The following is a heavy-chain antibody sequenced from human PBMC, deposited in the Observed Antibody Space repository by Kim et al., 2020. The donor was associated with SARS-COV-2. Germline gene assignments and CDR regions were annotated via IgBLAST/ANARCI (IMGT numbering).Heavy chain of an antibody. V-gene: IGHV5-51*01. Sequence: YSTSFQGQVTSSADKSTTPAYLQWSRLKASDTAMYYCARSAGPYDYYFDYWGQGTLVTVSS. J-gene: IGHJ4*02. CDR3: ARSAGPYDYYFDY. D-gene: IGHD3-16*01.